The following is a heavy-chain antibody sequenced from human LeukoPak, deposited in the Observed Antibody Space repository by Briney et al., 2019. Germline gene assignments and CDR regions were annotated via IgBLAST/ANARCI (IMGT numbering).Heavy chain of an antibody. D-gene: IGHD2/OR15-2a*01. J-gene: IGHJ3*02. V-gene: IGHV1-69*05. CDR1: GGTFSSYA. CDR2: IIPIFGTA. CDR3: AREEYIDAFDI. Sequence: GASVKVSCKASGGTFSSYAMSWVRQAPGQGLEWMGRIIPIFGTANYAQKFQGRVTITTDESTSTAYMELSSLRSEDTAVYYCAREEYIDAFDIWGQGTMVTVSS.